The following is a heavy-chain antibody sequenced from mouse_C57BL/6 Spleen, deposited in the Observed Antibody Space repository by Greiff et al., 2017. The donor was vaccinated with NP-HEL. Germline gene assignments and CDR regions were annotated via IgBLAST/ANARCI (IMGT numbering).Heavy chain of an antibody. CDR1: GYSFTGYY. Sequence: EVQLQQSGPELVKPGASVKISCKASGYSFTGYYMNWVKQSPEKSLEWIGEINPSTGGTTYNQKFKAKATLTVDKSSSTAYMQLKSLTSEDSAVYYCARNPHYYGSSYYFDYWGQGTTLTVSS. V-gene: IGHV1-42*01. J-gene: IGHJ2*01. D-gene: IGHD1-1*01. CDR2: INPSTGGT. CDR3: ARNPHYYGSSYYFDY.